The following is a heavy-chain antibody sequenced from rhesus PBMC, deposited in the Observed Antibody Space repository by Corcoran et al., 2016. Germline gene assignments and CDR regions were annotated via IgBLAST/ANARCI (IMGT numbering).Heavy chain of an antibody. V-gene: IGHV5-20*01. CDR1: GYSFTSYW. J-gene: IGHJ6*01. Sequence: EVQLVQSGAEVKRPGESLKISCKTSGYSFTSYWISWVRQMPGKGLEWMWAIVPSDSDTRYNPSFQGQVTISADKSISTAYLQWSRLKASDTATYYCAKDRNWNYGLDSWGQGVVVTVSS. CDR3: AKDRNWNYGLDS. D-gene: IGHD1-26*01. CDR2: IVPSDSDT.